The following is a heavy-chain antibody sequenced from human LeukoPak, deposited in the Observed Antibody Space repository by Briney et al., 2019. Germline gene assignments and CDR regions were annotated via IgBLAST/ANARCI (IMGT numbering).Heavy chain of an antibody. V-gene: IGHV4-4*07. CDR3: ARQGTTTVTTNYYYYMDV. CDR2: IYTSGST. D-gene: IGHD4-17*01. CDR1: GGSVSSYY. J-gene: IGHJ6*03. Sequence: PSETLSLTCTVSGGSVSSYYWSWIRQPAGKGLEWIGRIYTSGSTNYNPSLKSRVTMSVDTSKNQFSLKLSSVTAADTAVYYCARQGTTTVTTNYYYYMDVWGKGTTVTVSS.